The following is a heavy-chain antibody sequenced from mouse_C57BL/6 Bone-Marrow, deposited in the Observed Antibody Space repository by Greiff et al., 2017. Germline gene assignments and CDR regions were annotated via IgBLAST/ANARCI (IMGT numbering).Heavy chain of an antibody. V-gene: IGHV1-59*01. CDR2: IDPSDSYT. CDR1: GYTFTSYW. Sequence: QVQLKQPGAELVRPGTSVKLSCKASGYTFTSYWMHWVKQRPGQGLEWIGVIDPSDSYTNYNQKFKGKATLTVDTSSSTAYMQLSSLTSEDSAVYYCARPGGRSPVGYFDVWGTGTTVTVSS. D-gene: IGHD1-1*01. J-gene: IGHJ1*03. CDR3: ARPGGRSPVGYFDV.